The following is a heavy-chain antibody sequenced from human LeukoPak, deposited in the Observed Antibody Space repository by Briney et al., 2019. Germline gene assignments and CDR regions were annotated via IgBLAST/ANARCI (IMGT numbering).Heavy chain of an antibody. Sequence: SETLSLTCTVSGGSINSHYWSWIRQPAGEGLEWIGRIYISGSTNYNSSLQSRVTMSVDTSKNQFSLKLSSVTAADTAVYYCARALNPLPGTYYFDYWGQGTLVTVSS. J-gene: IGHJ4*02. CDR2: IYISGST. V-gene: IGHV4-4*07. D-gene: IGHD2-15*01. CDR3: ARALNPLPGTYYFDY. CDR1: GGSINSHY.